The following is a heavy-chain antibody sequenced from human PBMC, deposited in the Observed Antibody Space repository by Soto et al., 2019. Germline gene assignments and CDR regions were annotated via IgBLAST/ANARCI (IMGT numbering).Heavy chain of an antibody. CDR2: IYYSGST. Sequence: SETLSLTCTVSGDSISAYYWSWIRQPPGKGLEWIGYIYYSGSTNYNPSLKSRVTISVDTSKNQFSLKLSSVTAADTAVYYCARGDPYNWFDPWGQGTLVTVSS. V-gene: IGHV4-59*01. CDR3: ARGDPYNWFDP. D-gene: IGHD1-26*01. J-gene: IGHJ5*02. CDR1: GDSISAYY.